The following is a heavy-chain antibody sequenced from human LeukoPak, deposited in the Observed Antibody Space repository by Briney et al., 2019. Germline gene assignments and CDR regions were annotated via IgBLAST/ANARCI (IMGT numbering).Heavy chain of an antibody. CDR3: ARDRSGVPMGRGAMDV. D-gene: IGHD3-10*01. J-gene: IGHJ6*02. CDR2: INPKSGGT. V-gene: IGHV1-2*02. CDR1: GYAFTGYY. Sequence: ASVKVSCKASGYAFTGYYIHWVRQAPGQGLEWMAWINPKSGGTNFAQKFQGRVTMTSDTSISTSYMELRRLRSDDTAVYYCARDRSGVPMGRGAMDVWGQGTTVTVSS.